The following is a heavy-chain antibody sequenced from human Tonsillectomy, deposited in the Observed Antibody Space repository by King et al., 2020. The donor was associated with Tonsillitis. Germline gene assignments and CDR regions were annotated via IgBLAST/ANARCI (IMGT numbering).Heavy chain of an antibody. V-gene: IGHV3-11*01. CDR3: AREPWD. CDR2: IGSTNIDSSVITI. CDR1: GFTFSDYY. D-gene: IGHD7-27*01. J-gene: IGHJ4*02. Sequence: QLVQSGGGLVRPGGSLRLSCTASGFTFSDYYMSWIRQAPGKGLEWGANIGSTNIDSSVITIHYTDSVKGRFTIPRDNAKNSLYLQMNSLRAEDTAVYYCAREPWDWGQGTLVTVSS.